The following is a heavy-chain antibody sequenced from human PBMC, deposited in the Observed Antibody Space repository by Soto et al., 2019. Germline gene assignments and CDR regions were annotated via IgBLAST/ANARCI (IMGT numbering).Heavy chain of an antibody. CDR2: ISYDGSNK. J-gene: IGHJ4*02. Sequence: QVQLVESGGGVVQPGRSLRLSCAASGFTFSSYAMHWVRQAPGKGLEWVAVISYDGSNKYYADSVKGRFTISRDNSKNTLYLQMNSLRAVDTAVYYCARTRGYSYGYYDYWGQGTLVTVSS. V-gene: IGHV3-30-3*01. D-gene: IGHD5-18*01. CDR3: ARTRGYSYGYYDY. CDR1: GFTFSSYA.